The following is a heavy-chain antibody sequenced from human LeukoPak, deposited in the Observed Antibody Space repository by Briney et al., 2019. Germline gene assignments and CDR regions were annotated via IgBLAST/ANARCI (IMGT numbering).Heavy chain of an antibody. CDR3: AREVWWELLSTGYFDY. D-gene: IGHD1-26*01. J-gene: IGHJ4*02. V-gene: IGHV1-18*01. CDR2: ISAYNGNT. CDR1: GYTFTSYG. Sequence: GASVKVSCKASGYTFTSYGISWGRQAPGQGLEWMGWISAYNGNTNYAQKLQGRVTMTTDTSTSTAYMELRSLRSDDTAVYYCAREVWWELLSTGYFDYWGQGTLVTVSS.